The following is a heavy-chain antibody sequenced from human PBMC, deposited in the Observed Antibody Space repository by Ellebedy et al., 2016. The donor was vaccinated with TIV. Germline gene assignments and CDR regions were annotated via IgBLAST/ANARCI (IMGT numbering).Heavy chain of an antibody. CDR1: GYSFNSYW. V-gene: IGHV5-51*01. CDR2: IYPGDSDT. J-gene: IGHJ4*02. Sequence: GESLKISCNGSGYSFNSYWIGWVRQRPGKGLEWMGVIYPGDSDTRYSPSFQGQVTISVDKSIGTAHLKWTSLKAADSGLYYCARPYTTGWRGGGDFWGQGTLVIVSS. CDR3: ARPYTTGWRGGGDF. D-gene: IGHD6-19*01.